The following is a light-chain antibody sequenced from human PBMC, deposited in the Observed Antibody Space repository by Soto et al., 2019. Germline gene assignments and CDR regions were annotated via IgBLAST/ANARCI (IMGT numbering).Light chain of an antibody. CDR1: QSISSY. V-gene: IGKV1-39*01. CDR3: QQSYRTPTT. CDR2: AAS. J-gene: IGKJ5*01. Sequence: DLQMTQSPSSLSASVGDRVTITCRASQSISSYLNWYQQKPGKAPKLLIYAASSLQSGVPSRFSGRRSGTDFPLTISSLQPEDFATYYCQQSYRTPTTFGQGTRLEIK.